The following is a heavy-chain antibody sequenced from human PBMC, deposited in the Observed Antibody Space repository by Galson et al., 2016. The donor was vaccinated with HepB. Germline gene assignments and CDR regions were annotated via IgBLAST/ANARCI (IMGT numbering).Heavy chain of an antibody. CDR2: IIQGIGRT. Sequence: SLRLSCAASGFTFSSYSMNWVRQAPGKGLEWVSGIIQGIGRTGYADSVKGRFTISRDNAKNSLYLQMNSLRVEDTALYYCTRDVRPGGADVWGQGTTVTVSS. CDR1: GFTFSSYS. CDR3: TRDVRPGGADV. V-gene: IGHV3-9*01. D-gene: IGHD3-16*01. J-gene: IGHJ6*02.